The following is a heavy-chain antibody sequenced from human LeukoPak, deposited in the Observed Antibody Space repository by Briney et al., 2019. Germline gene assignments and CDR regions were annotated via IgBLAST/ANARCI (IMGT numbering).Heavy chain of an antibody. CDR3: ASRLRKDISGSYSEDY. V-gene: IGHV4-4*02. J-gene: IGHJ4*02. Sequence: SETLSLTCAVSGGSISSTNWWSWVRQPPGKGLEWIGEIYHSGSTNYNPSLKSRVTISVDKSKNQFSLKLSSVTAADTAVYYCASRLRKDISGSYSEDYWGQGTLVTVSS. D-gene: IGHD1-26*01. CDR2: IYHSGST. CDR1: GGSISSTNW.